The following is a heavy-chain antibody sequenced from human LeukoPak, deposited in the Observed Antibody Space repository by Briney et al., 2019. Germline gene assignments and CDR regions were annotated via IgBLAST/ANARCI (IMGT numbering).Heavy chain of an antibody. CDR3: AKDLGVSLVGSGSYSDY. Sequence: PGGSLRLSCAASRFTFSSYAMSWVRQAPGKGLEWVSAISGSGGSTYYADSVKGRFTISRDNSKNTLYLQMNSLRAEDTAVYYCAKDLGVSLVGSGSYSDYWGQGTLVTVSS. CDR1: RFTFSSYA. D-gene: IGHD3-10*01. CDR2: ISGSGGST. V-gene: IGHV3-23*01. J-gene: IGHJ4*02.